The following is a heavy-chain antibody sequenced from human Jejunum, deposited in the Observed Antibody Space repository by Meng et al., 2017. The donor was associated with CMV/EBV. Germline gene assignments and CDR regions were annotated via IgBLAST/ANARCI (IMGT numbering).Heavy chain of an antibody. CDR2: IYESGST. D-gene: IGHD1-14*01. V-gene: IGHV4-30-4*01. J-gene: IGHJ4*02. CDR1: GDSISSGDSF. Sequence: VSGDSISSGDSFWSWIHQPPGKGLEWIGYIYESGSTSYNPSLESRVTISVDTSKNQFSLKVMSVTAADTAVYYCAREGTNSYYFDYWGQGTLVTVSS. CDR3: AREGTNSYYFDY.